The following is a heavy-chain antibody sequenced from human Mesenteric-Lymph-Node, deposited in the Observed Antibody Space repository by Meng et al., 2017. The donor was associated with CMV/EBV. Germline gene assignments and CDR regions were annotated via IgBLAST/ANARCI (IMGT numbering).Heavy chain of an antibody. J-gene: IGHJ4*02. V-gene: IGHV3-53*01. CDR1: GSTFSSYS. CDR2: IYSGGST. Sequence: GESLKISCVASGSTFSSYSMSWVRQAPGKGLEWVSVIYSGGSTYYADSVKGRFTISRDNSKNTLYLQMNSLRAEDTAVYYCARAKTRRSTSSLYYFDYWGQGTLVTVSS. D-gene: IGHD2-2*01. CDR3: ARAKTRRSTSSLYYFDY.